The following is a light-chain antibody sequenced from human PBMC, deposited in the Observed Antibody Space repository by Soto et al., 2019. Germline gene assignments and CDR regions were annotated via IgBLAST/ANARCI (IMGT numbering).Light chain of an antibody. Sequence: QSALTQPASVSGSPGQSITISCTGTSSDIGAYNYVSWYQQHPGKVPKLMIYDVSNRPSGVSDRFSGSKSGNTASLTISGLQLADEADYYCCSYTSSNTLVFGGGTKVTVL. CDR2: DVS. CDR3: CSYTSSNTLV. V-gene: IGLV2-14*01. CDR1: SSDIGAYNY. J-gene: IGLJ2*01.